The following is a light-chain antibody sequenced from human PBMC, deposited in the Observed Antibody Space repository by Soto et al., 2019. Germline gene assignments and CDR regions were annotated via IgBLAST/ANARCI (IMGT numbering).Light chain of an antibody. CDR2: KIS. V-gene: IGKV2-30*01. CDR3: MQGTHWPPYT. CDR1: QSLVNGAGNTY. Sequence: DVVLTQSPLSLTVTLGQPASISCRSSQSLVNGAGNTYLNWFHQRPGQSPRRLIYKISNRDSGVPDRFSGSGSGTDFTLKISRVEAEDIGVYYCMQGTHWPPYTFGQGTKLEIK. J-gene: IGKJ2*01.